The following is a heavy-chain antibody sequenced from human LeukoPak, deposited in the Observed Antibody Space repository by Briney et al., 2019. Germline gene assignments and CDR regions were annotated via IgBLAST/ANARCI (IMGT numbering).Heavy chain of an antibody. D-gene: IGHD6-19*01. CDR3: ARDKSSHYYYYGMDV. CDR2: IYYSGST. V-gene: IGHV4-59*01. CDR1: GGSINNYY. J-gene: IGHJ6*02. Sequence: SETLSLTCTVSGGSINNYYWSWIRQPPGKGLEWIGCIYYSGSTNYNPSLKSRVTISVDTSKNQFSLKLSSVTAADTAVYYCARDKSSHYYYYGMDVWGQGTTVTVSS.